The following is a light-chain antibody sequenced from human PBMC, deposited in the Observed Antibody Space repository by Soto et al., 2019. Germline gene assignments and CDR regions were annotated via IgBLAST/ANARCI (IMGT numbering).Light chain of an antibody. Sequence: EIVLTQTPGTLSLSPGERATLSCRASQSVTSSHLAWYQQKPGQAPRLLIYGASTRATGIPDIFSGSGSATDFSLTIRRLDPEDFAMYYCLLYFSPDRYTFGPGTKVQIK. CDR1: QSVTSSH. CDR2: GAS. J-gene: IGKJ2*01. CDR3: LLYFSPDRYT. V-gene: IGKV3-20*01.